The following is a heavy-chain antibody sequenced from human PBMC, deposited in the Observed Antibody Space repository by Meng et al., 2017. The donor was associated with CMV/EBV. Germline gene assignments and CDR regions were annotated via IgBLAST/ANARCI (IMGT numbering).Heavy chain of an antibody. CDR3: AREGRTYYYDSSGYYYVDNWFDP. CDR2: ISSSGSTI. V-gene: IGHV3-11*01. D-gene: IGHD3-22*01. CDR1: GFTFSDYY. Sequence: GESLKISCAASGFTFSDYYMSWIRQAPGKGLEWVSYISSSGSTIYYADSVKSRFTISRDNAKNSLYLQMNSLRAEDTAVYYCAREGRTYYYDSSGYYYVDNWFDPWGQGTLVTVSS. J-gene: IGHJ5*02.